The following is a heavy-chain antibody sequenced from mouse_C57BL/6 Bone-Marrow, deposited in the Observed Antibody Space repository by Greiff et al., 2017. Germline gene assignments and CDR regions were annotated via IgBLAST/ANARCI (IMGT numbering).Heavy chain of an antibody. J-gene: IGHJ3*01. CDR3: ARSYYGYACLFAY. CDR2: INPGSGGT. Sequence: QVQLQQSGAELVRPGTSVKVSCKASGYAFTNYLIEWVKQRPGQGLEWIGVINPGSGGTNYNEKFKGQATLTADKSSSTAYIQLSSLTSEDSAVYYCARSYYGYACLFAYWGQGTLVTVSA. V-gene: IGHV1-54*01. D-gene: IGHD2-2*01. CDR1: GYAFTNYL.